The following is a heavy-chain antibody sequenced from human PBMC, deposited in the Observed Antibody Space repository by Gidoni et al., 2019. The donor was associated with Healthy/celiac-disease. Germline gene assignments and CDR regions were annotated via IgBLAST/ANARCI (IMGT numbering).Heavy chain of an antibody. CDR1: GGSISSGSYY. CDR3: ARGGQQLVLV. CDR2: IYTSGST. V-gene: IGHV4-61*02. D-gene: IGHD6-13*01. J-gene: IGHJ4*02. Sequence: QVQLQESGPGLVKPSQTLSLTCTVSGGSISSGSYYWSWIRQPAGKGLEWIGRIYTSGSTNYNPSLKSRVTISVDTSKNQFSLKLSSVTAADTAVYYCARGGQQLVLVWGQGTLVTVSS.